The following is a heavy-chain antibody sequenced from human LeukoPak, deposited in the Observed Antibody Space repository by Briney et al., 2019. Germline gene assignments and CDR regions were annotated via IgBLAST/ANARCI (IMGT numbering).Heavy chain of an antibody. D-gene: IGHD3-22*01. CDR1: GGSFSGSY. CDR2: INHSGST. J-gene: IGHJ6*02. Sequence: PSETLSLTCAVYGGSFSGSYWSWIRQPPGKGLEWIGEINHSGSTNYNPSLKSRVTISVDTSKNQFPLKLSSVTAADTAVYYCARGPMIVSWEHYYYYGMDVWGQGTTVTVSS. CDR3: ARGPMIVSWEHYYYYGMDV. V-gene: IGHV4-34*01.